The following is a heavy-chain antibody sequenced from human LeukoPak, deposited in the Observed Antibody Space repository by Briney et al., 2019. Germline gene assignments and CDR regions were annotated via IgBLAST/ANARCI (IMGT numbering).Heavy chain of an antibody. D-gene: IGHD3-22*01. J-gene: IGHJ4*02. CDR1: GFTFSSYS. CDR3: AITLEDSSGYSIDY. CDR2: ISSSSSYI. Sequence: GGSLRLSCAASGFTFSSYSMNWVRQAPGKGLEWVSSISSSSSYIYYADPVKGRFTISRDNAKNSLYLQMNSLRAEDTAVYYCAITLEDSSGYSIDYWGQGTLVTVSS. V-gene: IGHV3-21*01.